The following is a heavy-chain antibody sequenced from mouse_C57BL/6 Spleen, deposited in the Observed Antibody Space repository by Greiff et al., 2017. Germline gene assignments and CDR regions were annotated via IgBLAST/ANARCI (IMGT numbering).Heavy chain of an antibody. CDR3: ARQGDYGSSYHSMDY. CDR1: GYTFTSYN. D-gene: IGHD1-1*01. CDR2: IYPGNGDT. Sequence: LQQSGAELVRPGASVKMSCKASGYTFTSYNMHWVKQTPRQGLEWIGAIYPGNGDTSSNQKFKGKATLTVDKSSSTAYMQLSSLTSEDSAVYFCARQGDYGSSYHSMDYWGQGTSVTVSS. V-gene: IGHV1-12*01. J-gene: IGHJ4*01.